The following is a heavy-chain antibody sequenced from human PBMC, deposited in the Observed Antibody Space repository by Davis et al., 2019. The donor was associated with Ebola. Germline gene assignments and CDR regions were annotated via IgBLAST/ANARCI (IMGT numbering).Heavy chain of an antibody. CDR1: GFTVSSNY. V-gene: IGHV3-53*01. CDR3: ARARGYSSGWYGSWFDP. CDR2: IYSGGST. Sequence: GESLKISCAASGFTVSSNYMSWVRQAPGKGLEWVSVIYSGGSTYYADSVKGRFTISRDNSKNTLYLQMNSLRAEDTAVYYCARARGYSSGWYGSWFDPWGQGTLVTVSS. D-gene: IGHD6-19*01. J-gene: IGHJ5*02.